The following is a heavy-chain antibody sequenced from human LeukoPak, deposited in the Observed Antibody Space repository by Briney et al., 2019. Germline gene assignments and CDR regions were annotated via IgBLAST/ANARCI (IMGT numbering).Heavy chain of an antibody. V-gene: IGHV4-59*08. D-gene: IGHD6-13*01. CDR1: GDSISSYY. CDR2: IYYTGST. J-gene: IGHJ5*02. CDR3: ASGIARAGWFDP. Sequence: PSETLSLTCAVSGDSISSYYWGWIRQPPGKGLEWIGYIYYTGSTNSNPSLKSRVTMSVDTSKNQFSLKLSSVTAADTAVYYCASGIARAGWFDPWGQEPWSPSPQ.